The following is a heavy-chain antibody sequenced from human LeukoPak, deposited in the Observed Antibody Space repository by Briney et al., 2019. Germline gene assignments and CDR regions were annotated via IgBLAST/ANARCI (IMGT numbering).Heavy chain of an antibody. CDR1: GFTFRKYG. Sequence: GGSLRLSCAASGFTFRKYGMNWVRQAPGKGLEWVSGISPSGGGTYYADSVKGRFTISRDDSKNTLALQMNSLRVEDTALHYCAQDIAWGAFEHWGQGTLVTVSS. V-gene: IGHV3-23*01. J-gene: IGHJ4*02. CDR2: ISPSGGGT. CDR3: AQDIAWGAFEH. D-gene: IGHD7-27*01.